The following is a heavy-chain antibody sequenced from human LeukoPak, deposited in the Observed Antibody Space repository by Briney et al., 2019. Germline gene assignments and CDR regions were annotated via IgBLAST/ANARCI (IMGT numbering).Heavy chain of an antibody. J-gene: IGHJ6*02. CDR2: IIPIFGTT. CDR1: GGTFSNYA. Sequence: EASVKVSCKASGGTFSNYAISWVRQAPGQGLEWMGGIIPIFGTTNYAQKFQGRVTINADESTSTAYMELSSLRSEDTAVYYCARHYYDSSGYYYYYYGMDVWGQGTTVTVSS. D-gene: IGHD3-22*01. V-gene: IGHV1-69*13. CDR3: ARHYYDSSGYYYYYYGMDV.